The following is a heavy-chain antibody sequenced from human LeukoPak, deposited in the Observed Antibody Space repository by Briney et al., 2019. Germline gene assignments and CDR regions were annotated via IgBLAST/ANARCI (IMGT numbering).Heavy chain of an antibody. V-gene: IGHV1-46*01. J-gene: IGHJ4*02. Sequence: ASVKLSCKASGYTFTNYYMHWVRQAPGPGLEWMGIINSSGGSTTYAQNFQGRVTMTRDTSTSTVYMELSSLRSEDTAVYYCARGNYYESSGYYSPLDYWGQGTLVTVSS. CDR3: ARGNYYESSGYYSPLDY. CDR2: INSSGGST. D-gene: IGHD3-22*01. CDR1: GYTFTNYY.